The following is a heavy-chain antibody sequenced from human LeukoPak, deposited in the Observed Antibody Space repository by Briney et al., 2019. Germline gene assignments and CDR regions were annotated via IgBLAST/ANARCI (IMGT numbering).Heavy chain of an antibody. CDR3: ARGGGPRPGGWFDP. D-gene: IGHD6-6*01. CDR1: GYTFTGYY. J-gene: IGHJ5*02. Sequence: ASVKVSCKASGYTFTGYYMHWVRQAPGQGLEWMGWVNPNSGGTNYAQKFQGRVTMTRDTSISTAYMELSRLRSDDTAVYYCARGGGPRPGGWFDPWGQGTLVTVSS. CDR2: VNPNSGGT. V-gene: IGHV1-2*02.